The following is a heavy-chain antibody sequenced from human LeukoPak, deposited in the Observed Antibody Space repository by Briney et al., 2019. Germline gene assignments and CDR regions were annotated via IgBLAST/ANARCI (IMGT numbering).Heavy chain of an antibody. CDR2: IYYSGSS. V-gene: IGHV4-59*08. Sequence: SETLSLTCSVSGGSISSNYWSWIRQPPGKGLEWIGSIYYSGSSNYNPSLKSRVTISVDTSKNQFSLKLSSVTAADTAVYYCARQISVAAAGTLIDYWGQGTLVTVSS. J-gene: IGHJ4*02. CDR1: GGSISSNY. D-gene: IGHD6-13*01. CDR3: ARQISVAAAGTLIDY.